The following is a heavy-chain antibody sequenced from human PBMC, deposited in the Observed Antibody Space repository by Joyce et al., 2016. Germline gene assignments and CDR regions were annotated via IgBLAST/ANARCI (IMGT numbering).Heavy chain of an antibody. D-gene: IGHD2-15*01. CDR3: ARGGSCSGGTCYSSAYYYYGMDV. CDR1: GGTFSSYA. J-gene: IGHJ6*02. CDR2: ISPIFGTA. V-gene: IGHV1-69*12. Sequence: QVQLVQSGAEVKKPGSSVKVSCKASGGTFSSYAISWVRQAPGQGLEWMGGISPIFGTANYAQKCQGRVTITADESTSTAYMELSSLRSEDTAVYYCARGGSCSGGTCYSSAYYYYGMDVWGQGTTVTVSS.